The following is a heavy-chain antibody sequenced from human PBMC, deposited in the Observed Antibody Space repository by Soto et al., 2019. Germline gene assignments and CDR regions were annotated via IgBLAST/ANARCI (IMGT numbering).Heavy chain of an antibody. CDR3: AKGNYGGNS. D-gene: IGHD4-17*01. V-gene: IGHV3-30*18. Sequence: QVQLVESGGGVVQPGRSLRLSCAASGFTFSSYGMHWVRQAPGKGLEWVAVISYDGSNKYYADSVKGRFTISRDNSKNTLYLQMYSLRAEDTAVYYCAKGNYGGNSWGQGTLVTVSS. J-gene: IGHJ4*02. CDR2: ISYDGSNK. CDR1: GFTFSSYG.